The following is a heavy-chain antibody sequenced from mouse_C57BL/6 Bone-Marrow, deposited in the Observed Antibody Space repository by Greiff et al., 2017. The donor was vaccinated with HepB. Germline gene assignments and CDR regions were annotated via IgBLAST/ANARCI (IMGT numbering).Heavy chain of an antibody. J-gene: IGHJ4*01. D-gene: IGHD2-1*01. Sequence: VQLQQSGPELVKPGASVKISCKASGYTFTDYYMNWVKQSHVKSLEWIGDINPNNGGTSYNQKFKGKATFTADTSSNTAYMQLSSLTTEDSAIYYCARVNYYGNHYAMDYWGQGTSVTVSS. CDR3: ARVNYYGNHYAMDY. CDR2: INPNNGGT. CDR1: GYTFTDYY. V-gene: IGHV1-26*01.